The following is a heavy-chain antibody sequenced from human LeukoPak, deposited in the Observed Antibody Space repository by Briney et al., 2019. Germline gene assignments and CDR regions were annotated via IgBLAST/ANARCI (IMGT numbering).Heavy chain of an antibody. J-gene: IGHJ3*02. D-gene: IGHD5-12*01. V-gene: IGHV4-38-2*02. CDR2: IYHSGST. Sequence: SETLSPTCTVSGYSNSSGYYWGWIRQPPGKGLEWIGSIYHSGSTYYNPSLKSRVTISVDTSKNQFSLKLSSVTAADTAVYYCARVVATKDNDAFDIWGQGTMVTVSS. CDR1: GYSNSSGYY. CDR3: ARVVATKDNDAFDI.